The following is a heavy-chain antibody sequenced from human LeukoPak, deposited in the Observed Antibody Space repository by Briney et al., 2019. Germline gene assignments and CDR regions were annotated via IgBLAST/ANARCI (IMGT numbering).Heavy chain of an antibody. Sequence: GASVKVSCKASGYTFTSYGISWVRQAPGQGLEWMGWISAYNGNTNYAQKLQGRVTITRDTSASTAYMELSSLRSEDTAVYYCARGRYCSSTSCYTPTIPRFDPWGQGTLVTVSS. CDR2: ISAYNGNT. D-gene: IGHD2-2*02. CDR1: GYTFTSYG. V-gene: IGHV1-18*01. CDR3: ARGRYCSSTSCYTPTIPRFDP. J-gene: IGHJ5*02.